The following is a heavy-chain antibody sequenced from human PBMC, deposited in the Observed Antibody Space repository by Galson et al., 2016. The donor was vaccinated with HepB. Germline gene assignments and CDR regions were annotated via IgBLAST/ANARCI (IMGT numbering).Heavy chain of an antibody. CDR3: AREYFYRMDV. J-gene: IGHJ6*04. CDR1: GFTFRKYY. D-gene: IGHD2/OR15-2a*01. V-gene: IGHV3-53*01. Sequence: SLRLSCAASGFTFRKYYMTWVRQVPGKGLEWVSVINSGYSTNYAASVQGRFTISRDNSKSTLYLQMDSLRAEDTAVYYCAREYFYRMDVWGKGTTVTVSP. CDR2: INSGYST.